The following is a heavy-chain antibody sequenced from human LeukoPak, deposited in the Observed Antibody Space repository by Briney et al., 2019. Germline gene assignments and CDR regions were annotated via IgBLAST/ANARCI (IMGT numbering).Heavy chain of an antibody. Sequence: GASVKVSCKASGYTFTGYYMHWMRQAPGQGLEWMGWINPNSGGTKYAQKFQGRVTMTRDTSTSTVYMELSSLRSEDTAVYYCARAPDGSYWGPNMDVWGKGTTVTVSS. D-gene: IGHD1-26*01. J-gene: IGHJ6*03. V-gene: IGHV1-2*02. CDR3: ARAPDGSYWGPNMDV. CDR1: GYTFTGYY. CDR2: INPNSGGT.